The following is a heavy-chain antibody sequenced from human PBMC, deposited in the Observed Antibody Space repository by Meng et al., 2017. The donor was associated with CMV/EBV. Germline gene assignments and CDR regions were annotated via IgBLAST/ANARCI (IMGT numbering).Heavy chain of an antibody. CDR1: GGTFSSYT. V-gene: IGHV1-69*02. CDR3: ARGDSFWSGYY. Sequence: SVKVSCKASGGTFSSYTISWVRQAPGQGLEWMGRIIPILGIANYAQKFQGRVTITADKSTSTAYMELSSLRSEDTAVYYCARGDSFWSGYYWGQGTVVTVSS. J-gene: IGHJ4*02. D-gene: IGHD3-3*01. CDR2: IIPILGIA.